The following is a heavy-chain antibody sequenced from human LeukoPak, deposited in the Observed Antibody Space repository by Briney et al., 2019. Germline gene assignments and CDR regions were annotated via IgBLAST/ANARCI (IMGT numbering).Heavy chain of an antibody. Sequence: SETLSLTCTVSGGSISSGSYYWSWIRQPAGKGLEWIGRIYTSGSTNYNPSLKSRVTISVDTSKNQFSLKLSSVTAADTAVYYCARVDGPHFDYWGQGTLVTVSS. D-gene: IGHD3/OR15-3a*01. V-gene: IGHV4-61*02. CDR1: GGSISSGSYY. J-gene: IGHJ4*02. CDR2: IYTSGST. CDR3: ARVDGPHFDY.